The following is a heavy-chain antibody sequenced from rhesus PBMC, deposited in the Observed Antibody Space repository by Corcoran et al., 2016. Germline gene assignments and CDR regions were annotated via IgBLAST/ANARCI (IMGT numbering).Heavy chain of an antibody. CDR1: GFTFSSYG. Sequence: EVQLVESGGGLVQPGGSLRLSCAASGFTFSSYGMSWVRQAPGKGLEWVSFISNGVGSTYYAEYVKGRFTISRDNSKNTRSLQMNSLRAEDTAVYYCAKRGYSGYSLLNDAFDFWGQGLRVTVSS. J-gene: IGHJ3*01. CDR2: ISNGVGST. D-gene: IGHD5-42*01. V-gene: IGHV3S5*01. CDR3: AKRGYSGYSLLNDAFDF.